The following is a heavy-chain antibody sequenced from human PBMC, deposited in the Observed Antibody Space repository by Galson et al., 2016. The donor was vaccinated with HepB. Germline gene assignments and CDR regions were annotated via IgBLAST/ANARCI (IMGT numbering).Heavy chain of an antibody. CDR3: ARYCSRTSCSRYGDILTGYDGPF. J-gene: IGHJ4*02. V-gene: IGHV4-39*01. Sequence: SETLSLTCTVSGGSISSSRYSWGWIRQPPGKGLEWIGCLYYSGSTYYNSSLKSRVTISVDTSKNQFSLNLSAVTAADTAVYYCARYCSRTSCSRYGDILTGYDGPFWGQGALVTVSS. CDR1: GGSISSSRYS. D-gene: IGHD2-2*01. CDR2: LYYSGST.